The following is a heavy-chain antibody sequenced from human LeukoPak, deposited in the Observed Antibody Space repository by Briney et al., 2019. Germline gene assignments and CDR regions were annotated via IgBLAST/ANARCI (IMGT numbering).Heavy chain of an antibody. V-gene: IGHV1-18*01. CDR3: ARLRSYSSSWYPYFDY. CDR2: ISAYNGNT. D-gene: IGHD6-13*01. CDR1: GYTFTSYG. J-gene: IGHJ4*02. Sequence: ASVKVSCKASGYTFTSYGISWVRQAPGQGLEWMGWISAYNGNTNYAQKLQGRVTMTTDTFTSTAYMELRSLRSDDTAVYYCARLRSYSSSWYPYFDYWGQGTLVTVSS.